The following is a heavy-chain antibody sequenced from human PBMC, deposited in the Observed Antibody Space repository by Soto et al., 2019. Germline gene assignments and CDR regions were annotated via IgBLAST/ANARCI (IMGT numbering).Heavy chain of an antibody. D-gene: IGHD4-17*01. Sequence: QVQLVQSGAEVREPGASVKVSCKASGYTFTSYAINWVRQATGQGLEWMGWMNPNNDNTGYAQKFQGRVTMTRDTXISTAYIELSSLRFEDTAVYYCARDYGGNSGWFDPWGQGTLVTVSS. V-gene: IGHV1-8*01. CDR3: ARDYGGNSGWFDP. J-gene: IGHJ5*02. CDR1: GYTFTSYA. CDR2: MNPNNDNT.